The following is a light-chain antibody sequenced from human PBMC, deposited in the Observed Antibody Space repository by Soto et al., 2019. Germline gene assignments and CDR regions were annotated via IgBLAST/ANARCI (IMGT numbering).Light chain of an antibody. Sequence: VLTQSPGTLSLSPGESATLSCRASQSVSSSSLAWYQQKPGQAPRLLIYGASSRATGIPDRFSGSGSGTDFTLTISRLEPEDFAVYYCQQYGSSPLTFGGGTKVEIK. CDR1: QSVSSSS. V-gene: IGKV3-20*01. J-gene: IGKJ4*01. CDR2: GAS. CDR3: QQYGSSPLT.